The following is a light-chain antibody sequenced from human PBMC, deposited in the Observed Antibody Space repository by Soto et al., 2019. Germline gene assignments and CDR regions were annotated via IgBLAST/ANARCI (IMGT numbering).Light chain of an antibody. Sequence: DIQMTHSPSTLSASVGDRVTITCRASQTINSWLAWYQQKPGKAPKLLIYKASNLESGVPSRFSGSGSGTEFTLTISSLQPDDFATYYCQQYDNWYTFGQGTK. CDR1: QTINSW. J-gene: IGKJ2*01. CDR3: QQYDNWYT. V-gene: IGKV1-5*03. CDR2: KAS.